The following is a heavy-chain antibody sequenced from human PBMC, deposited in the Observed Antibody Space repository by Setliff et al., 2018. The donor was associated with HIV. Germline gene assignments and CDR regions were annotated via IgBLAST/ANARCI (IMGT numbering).Heavy chain of an antibody. CDR1: AYSIIINEW. CDR3: VRVNYVRAYNHWFDP. V-gene: IGHV4-28*03. CDR2: IHYDGVT. J-gene: IGHJ5*02. D-gene: IGHD3-16*01. Sequence: SETLSLTCSVSAYSIIINEWWGWIRQTPGKGLEGIGYIHYDGVTHYTSSLTSRVTISIDTSKNQFSLRLSSVTAVDTAVYYCVRVNYVRAYNHWFDPWGQGILVTVSS.